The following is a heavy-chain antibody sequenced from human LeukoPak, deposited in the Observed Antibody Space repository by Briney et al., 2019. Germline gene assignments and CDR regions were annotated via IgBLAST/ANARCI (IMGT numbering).Heavy chain of an antibody. D-gene: IGHD6-13*01. CDR2: INPNSGGT. Sequence: ASVKVSCQASGYTFTGYHMHWVRQAPGQGLEWMGWINPNSGGTNYAQKFQGRVTMTRDTSISTAYMELSRLRSDDTAVYYCARGRLIAAAGTGRSEYFQHWGQGTLVTVSS. CDR1: GYTFTGYH. V-gene: IGHV1-2*02. J-gene: IGHJ1*01. CDR3: ARGRLIAAAGTGRSEYFQH.